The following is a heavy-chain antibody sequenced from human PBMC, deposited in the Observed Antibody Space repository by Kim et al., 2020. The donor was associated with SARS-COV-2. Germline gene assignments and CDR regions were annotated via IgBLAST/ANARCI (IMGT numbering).Heavy chain of an antibody. CDR2: IYYSGST. Sequence: SETLSLTCTVSGGSISSGGYYWSWIRQHPGKGLEWIGYIYYSGSTYYNPSLKSRVTISVDTSKNQFSLKLSSVTAADTAVYYCARGEMIFGVVTYAFDIWGQGTMATVSS. V-gene: IGHV4-31*03. J-gene: IGHJ3*02. CDR1: GGSISSGGYY. D-gene: IGHD3-3*01. CDR3: ARGEMIFGVVTYAFDI.